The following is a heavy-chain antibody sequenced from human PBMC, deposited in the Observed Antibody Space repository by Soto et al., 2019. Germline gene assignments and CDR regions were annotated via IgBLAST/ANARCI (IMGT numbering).Heavy chain of an antibody. CDR2: IYYSGST. Sequence: NPSETLSLTCSVSGGSISSGGYYWSWIRQHPGKGLEWIGYIYYSGSTYYNPSLKSRVTISVDTSKNQFSLKLSSVTAADTAVYYCARDSGYYDILTGYQSYFFDYWGQGTLVTVSS. V-gene: IGHV4-31*03. D-gene: IGHD3-9*01. CDR1: GGSISSGGYY. J-gene: IGHJ4*02. CDR3: ARDSGYYDILTGYQSYFFDY.